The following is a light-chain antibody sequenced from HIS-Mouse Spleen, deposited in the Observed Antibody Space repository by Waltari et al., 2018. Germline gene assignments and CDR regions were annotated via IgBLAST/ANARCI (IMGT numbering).Light chain of an antibody. Sequence: DIQMTQSPSTLSASVGDRVTITCRASQSISSWLAWYQQKPGEAPKLLIYKASSLESGGPSRFSGSGSGTEFTLTISSLQPVDFATYYCQQYNSYLYTFGQGTKLEIK. CDR2: KAS. CDR1: QSISSW. CDR3: QQYNSYLYT. J-gene: IGKJ2*01. V-gene: IGKV1-5*03.